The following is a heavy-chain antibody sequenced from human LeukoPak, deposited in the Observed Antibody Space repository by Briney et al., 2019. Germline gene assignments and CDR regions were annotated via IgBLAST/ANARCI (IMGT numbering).Heavy chain of an antibody. CDR1: GFTFSTYG. V-gene: IGHV3-30*02. D-gene: IGHD1-26*01. Sequence: GGSLRLSCAASGFTFSTYGMHWVRQAPGKGLEWVAFIRSDGSTKYFADSVKGRFTISRDNSKNSLYLQMNSLRAEDTAVYYCAKDQLLGGSYTFDYWGQGTLVTVSS. J-gene: IGHJ4*02. CDR2: IRSDGSTK. CDR3: AKDQLLGGSYTFDY.